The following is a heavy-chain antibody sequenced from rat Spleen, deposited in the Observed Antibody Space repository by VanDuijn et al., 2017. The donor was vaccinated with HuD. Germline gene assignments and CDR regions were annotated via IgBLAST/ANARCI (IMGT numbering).Heavy chain of an antibody. CDR1: GFTFSSFP. J-gene: IGHJ2*01. CDR3: ARRHYGYTDYFDY. V-gene: IGHV5S13*01. CDR2: ISSDGGNT. D-gene: IGHD1-9*01. Sequence: EVQLVESGGGLVQPGGSLQVSCAASGFTFSSFPMAWVCQAPKKGLEWVATISSDGGNTYYRDSVKGRFTISRDNAKNTQYLQMDSLRSEDTATYYCARRHYGYTDYFDYWGQGVMVTVSS.